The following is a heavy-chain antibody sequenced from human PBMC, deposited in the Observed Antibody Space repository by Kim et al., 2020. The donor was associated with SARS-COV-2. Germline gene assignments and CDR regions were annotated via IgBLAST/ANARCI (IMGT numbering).Heavy chain of an antibody. CDR2: GSTI. V-gene: IGHV3-48*03. CDR3: ARGSGWYV. Sequence: GSTIYYADSVKGRFTISRDNAKNSLYLQMNSLRAEDTAVYYCARGSGWYVWGQGTLVTVSS. D-gene: IGHD6-19*01. J-gene: IGHJ4*02.